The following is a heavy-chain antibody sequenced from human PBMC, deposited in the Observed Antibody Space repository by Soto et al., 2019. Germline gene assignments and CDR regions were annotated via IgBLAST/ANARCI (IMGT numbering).Heavy chain of an antibody. Sequence: EVQLVESGGGLVQPGGSVRLACAASGMTFSRHWMTWVRQVPGKGPEWVANINEDGSQKFYVDSVKGRFTISRDNAKNSLFLQMSDLRAGDTAVYYCASRPSVIKYYGVFDYWGQGAMVAVSS. CDR1: GMTFSRHW. V-gene: IGHV3-7*03. CDR3: ASRPSVIKYYGVFDY. CDR2: INEDGSQK. D-gene: IGHD4-17*01. J-gene: IGHJ4*02.